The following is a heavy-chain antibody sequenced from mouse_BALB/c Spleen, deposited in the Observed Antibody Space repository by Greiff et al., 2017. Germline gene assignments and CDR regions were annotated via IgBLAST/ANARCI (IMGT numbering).Heavy chain of an antibody. V-gene: IGHV5-6-5*01. Sequence: EVMLVESGGGLVKPGGSLKLSCAASGFTFSSYAMSWVRQTPEKRLEWVASISSGGSTYYPASVKGRFTISRDNARNILYLQMSSLRSEDTAMYYCARRGILRSYYFDYWGQGTTLTVSS. CDR3: ARRGILRSYYFDY. J-gene: IGHJ2*01. D-gene: IGHD1-1*01. CDR2: ISSGGST. CDR1: GFTFSSYA.